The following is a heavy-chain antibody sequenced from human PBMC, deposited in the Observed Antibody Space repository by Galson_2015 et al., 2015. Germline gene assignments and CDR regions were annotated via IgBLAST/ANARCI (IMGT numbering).Heavy chain of an antibody. CDR1: GYTFTSYA. CDR2: INAGNGDT. J-gene: IGHJ4*02. D-gene: IGHD3-10*01. V-gene: IGHV1-3*01. Sequence: SVKVSCKASGYTFTSYAMHWVRQAPGQRLEWMGWINAGNGDTKYSQKFQGRVTITRDTSASTAYMELSSLRSEDTAVYYCARDAPSYYDSGSYLYWGQGALVTVSS. CDR3: ARDAPSYYDSGSYLY.